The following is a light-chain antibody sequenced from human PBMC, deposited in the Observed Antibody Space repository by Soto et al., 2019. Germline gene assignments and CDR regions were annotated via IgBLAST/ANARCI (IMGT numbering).Light chain of an antibody. CDR2: GAF. CDR3: QQYKNWPPLT. V-gene: IGKV3-15*01. Sequence: EIVMTQSPATLSVSTGETATLSCRASQSVSYNLAWYQQKPGQGPRLLIYGAFTRATGIPARFSGSGSGTEFTLTISSLQSEDFAVYYCQQYKNWPPLTFGGGTNVDIK. J-gene: IGKJ4*01. CDR1: QSVSYN.